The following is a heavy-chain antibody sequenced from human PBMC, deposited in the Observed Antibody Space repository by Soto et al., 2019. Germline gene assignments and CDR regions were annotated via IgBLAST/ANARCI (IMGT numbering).Heavy chain of an antibody. CDR1: GGSFSGYY. D-gene: IGHD2-8*02. CDR2: LNHRGST. Sequence: QVQLQQWGAGLLKPSETLSLTCAVYGGSFSGYYWTWIRQPPGTGLEWIGELNHRGSTNYNPSLKSRVTISVDTSKNQFSLKLTSVTAADTAVYYCARDKITGLFDYWGQGTLVTVSS. J-gene: IGHJ4*02. CDR3: ARDKITGLFDY. V-gene: IGHV4-34*01.